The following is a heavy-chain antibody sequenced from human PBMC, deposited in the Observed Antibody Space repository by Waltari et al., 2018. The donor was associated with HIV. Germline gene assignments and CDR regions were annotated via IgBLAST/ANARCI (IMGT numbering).Heavy chain of an antibody. J-gene: IGHJ4*02. CDR3: ARVANGYSSGWYYFDY. CDR1: GYTPTPIS. Sequence: QVHLVQSGAEMMKPGASVKVSCKVSGYTPTPISIHWVRQSPGKGLEWMGFFDGEDGGTGYLQKLQGRVTMTRDTSTSTVYMELSSLRSEDTAVYYCARVANGYSSGWYYFDYWGQGTLVTVSS. V-gene: IGHV1-24*01. D-gene: IGHD6-19*01. CDR2: FDGEDGGT.